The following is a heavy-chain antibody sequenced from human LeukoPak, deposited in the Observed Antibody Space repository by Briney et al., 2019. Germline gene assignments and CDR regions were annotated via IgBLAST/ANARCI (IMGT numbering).Heavy chain of an antibody. D-gene: IGHD6-19*01. CDR3: ARSRGSNGWYPLPSY. CDR2: IYYSGST. Sequence: SETPSHTPTDPLGSICTYYWNWIPQPPRQGPEWSGYIYYSGSTNYNPSLKSRVTISVDTSKNQFSLKLSSVTAADTAVYYCARSRGSNGWYPLPSYWGQGTLVTVSS. CDR1: LGSICTYY. V-gene: IGHV4-59*01. J-gene: IGHJ4*02.